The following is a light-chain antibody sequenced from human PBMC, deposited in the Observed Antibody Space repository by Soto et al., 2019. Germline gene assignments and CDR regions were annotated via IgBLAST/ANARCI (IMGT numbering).Light chain of an antibody. Sequence: EIVLTQSPGTLSLSPGERVTLSCRASQSVSSSYLAWYQHKPGQAPRLLIYGASSRATGIPDRFSGSGSVTDFTLTISTLEPEDCAVYYCQQYGSSPYTVGQGTKLEIK. CDR3: QQYGSSPYT. CDR1: QSVSSSY. V-gene: IGKV3-20*01. J-gene: IGKJ2*01. CDR2: GAS.